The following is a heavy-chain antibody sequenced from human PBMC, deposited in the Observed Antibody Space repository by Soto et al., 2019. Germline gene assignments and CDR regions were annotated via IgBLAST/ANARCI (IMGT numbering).Heavy chain of an antibody. CDR3: ARVERGTATTVVDAFDI. V-gene: IGHV4-34*01. CDR2: MSHSGGT. Sequence: QVPLQQWGAGLLKPSETLSLTCAVFGGSVNSGNYYWSWIRQPPGKGLEWIGEMSHSGGTHFNPSLKSRVTISVDTSKNQFSLKMSSVTAAYTALYYCARVERGTATTVVDAFDIWGPGTMVTVSS. CDR1: GGSVNSGNYY. D-gene: IGHD1-1*01. J-gene: IGHJ3*02.